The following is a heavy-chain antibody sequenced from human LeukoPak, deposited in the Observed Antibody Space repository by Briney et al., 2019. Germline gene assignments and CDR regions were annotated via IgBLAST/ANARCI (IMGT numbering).Heavy chain of an antibody. CDR2: IYYSGST. Sequence: SETLSLTCTVSGASISSYYWSWIRQPPGKGLEWIGYIYYSGSTNYNPSLKSRVTISVDTSKNQFSLKLSSVTAADTAVYYCATLGYCSAGSCWGQGTMVTVSS. CDR1: GASISSYY. D-gene: IGHD2-15*01. J-gene: IGHJ3*01. CDR3: ATLGYCSAGSC. V-gene: IGHV4-59*08.